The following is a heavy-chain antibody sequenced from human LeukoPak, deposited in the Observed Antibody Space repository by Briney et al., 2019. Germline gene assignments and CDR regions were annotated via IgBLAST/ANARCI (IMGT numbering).Heavy chain of an antibody. CDR3: ARGLRTRYYYDSSGLAD. V-gene: IGHV4-59*01. J-gene: IGHJ4*02. CDR2: IYYSGST. CDR1: GGSISSYY. D-gene: IGHD3-22*01. Sequence: SGTLSLTCTVSGGSISSYYWSWIRQPPGKGLEWIGYIYYSGSTNYNPSLKSRVTISVDTSKNQFSLKLSSVTAADTAVYYCARGLRTRYYYDSSGLADWGQGTLVTVSS.